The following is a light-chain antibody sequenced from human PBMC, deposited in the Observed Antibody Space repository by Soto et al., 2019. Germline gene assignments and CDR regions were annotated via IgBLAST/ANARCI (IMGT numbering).Light chain of an antibody. Sequence: QSALTQPASVSGSPGQSITISCTGTRSDVGSYNLVSLYQQHPGKAPKLMIYEVSKRPSGVSTRFSGSKSGNTASLTISGLQAEDEADYYCCSYAGSSTLVFGGGTKLTVL. J-gene: IGLJ2*01. CDR2: EVS. CDR3: CSYAGSSTLV. CDR1: RSDVGSYNL. V-gene: IGLV2-23*02.